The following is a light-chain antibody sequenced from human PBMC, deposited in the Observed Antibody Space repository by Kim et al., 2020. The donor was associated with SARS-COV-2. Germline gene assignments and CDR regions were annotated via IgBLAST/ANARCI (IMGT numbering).Light chain of an antibody. CDR1: SGNIANSY. J-gene: IGLJ2*01. CDR2: EDS. Sequence: NFMLTQPHSVSESPGKTVTISCTRSSGNIANSYVQWYQQSPGSAPTIVIYEDSRRPSGVPDRFSGSFDSSANSASLTISGLRTEDEADYYCQSYDSRNYLVFGGGTQLTVL. CDR3: QSYDSRNYLV. V-gene: IGLV6-57*04.